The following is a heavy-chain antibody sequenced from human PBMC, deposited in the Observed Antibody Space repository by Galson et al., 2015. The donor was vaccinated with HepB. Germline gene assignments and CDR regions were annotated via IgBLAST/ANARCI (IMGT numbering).Heavy chain of an antibody. D-gene: IGHD3-10*01. CDR3: ARDETTTARGVIHKWYSGY. CDR2: INWNGGDT. CDR1: GFIFDDYD. Sequence: SLRLSCAATGFIFDDYDMSWVRQVPGKGLEWVSGINWNGGDTDYADSVKGRFTISRDNAENSLHLQMNSLRAEDTALYYCARDETTTARGVIHKWYSGYWGQGILVTVSS. V-gene: IGHV3-20*04. J-gene: IGHJ4*02.